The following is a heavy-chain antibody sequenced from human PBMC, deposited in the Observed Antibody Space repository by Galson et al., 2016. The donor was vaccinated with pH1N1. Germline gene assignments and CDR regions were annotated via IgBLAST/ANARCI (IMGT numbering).Heavy chain of an antibody. Sequence: VKVSCKASGGSFRNFVVSWMRQAPGQGLEWMGGLMPIFNTPKYAQKFQGRVTISADESSTTTYMELSGLTSEDTAVYFCARETVAAAWYNPFDPWGQGTLVIVSS. CDR2: LMPIFNTP. V-gene: IGHV1-69*01. J-gene: IGHJ5*02. CDR1: GGSFRNFV. D-gene: IGHD1-1*01. CDR3: ARETVAAAWYNPFDP.